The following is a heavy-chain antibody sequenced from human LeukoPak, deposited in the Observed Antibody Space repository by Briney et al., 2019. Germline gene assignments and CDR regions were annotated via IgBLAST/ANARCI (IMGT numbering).Heavy chain of an antibody. J-gene: IGHJ3*02. V-gene: IGHV3-7*01. D-gene: IGHD3-10*01. Sequence: GGSLRLSCAASGFTFSSYWMSWVRQAPGKGLEWVANIKQDGSEKYYVDSVKGRFTISRDNAKNSLYLQMDSLRAEDTAVYYCARTGGSGSPYAFDIWGQGTMVTVSS. CDR3: ARTGGSGSPYAFDI. CDR1: GFTFSSYW. CDR2: IKQDGSEK.